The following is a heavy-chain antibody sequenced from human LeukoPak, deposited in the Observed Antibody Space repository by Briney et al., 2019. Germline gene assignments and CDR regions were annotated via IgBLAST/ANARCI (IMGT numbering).Heavy chain of an antibody. D-gene: IGHD5-12*01. CDR1: GGSISSYY. CDR3: ARRYSGYGNAFDI. V-gene: IGHV4-59*08. J-gene: IGHJ3*02. Sequence: SETLSLTCTVSGGSISSYYWSWIRQPQGKGLEWIGYIYSSGSTNCSPSLKSRVTISVDTSKNQFSLKLYSVTAADTAVYYCARRYSGYGNAFDIWGQGTMVTVSS. CDR2: IYSSGST.